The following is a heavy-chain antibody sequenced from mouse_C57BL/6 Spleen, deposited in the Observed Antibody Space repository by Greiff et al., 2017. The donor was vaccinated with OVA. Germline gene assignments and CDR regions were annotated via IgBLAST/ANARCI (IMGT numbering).Heavy chain of an antibody. CDR1: GYTFTSYW. CDR3: ARRDYDDAMDY. V-gene: IGHV1-50*01. CDR2: IDPSGSYT. J-gene: IGHJ4*01. D-gene: IGHD2-4*01. Sequence: QVQLQQPGAELVKPGASVKLSCKASGYTFTSYWMQWVKQRPGQGLEWIGEIDPSGSYTNYNQKFKGKATLTVDTSSSTAYMQLSSLTSEDSAVYYCARRDYDDAMDYWGQGTSVTVSS.